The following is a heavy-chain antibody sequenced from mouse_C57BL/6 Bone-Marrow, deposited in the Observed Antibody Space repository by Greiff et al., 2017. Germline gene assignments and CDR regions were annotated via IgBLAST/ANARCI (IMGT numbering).Heavy chain of an antibody. Sequence: VKLMESGAELVKPGASVKISCKASGYAFSSYWMNWVKQRPGKGLEWIGQIYPGDGDTNYNGKFKGKATLTADKSSSTAYMQLSSLTSEDSAVYFCARRGYGSSYDYWGQGTTLTVSS. V-gene: IGHV1-80*01. D-gene: IGHD1-1*01. J-gene: IGHJ2*01. CDR3: ARRGYGSSYDY. CDR1: GYAFSSYW. CDR2: IYPGDGDT.